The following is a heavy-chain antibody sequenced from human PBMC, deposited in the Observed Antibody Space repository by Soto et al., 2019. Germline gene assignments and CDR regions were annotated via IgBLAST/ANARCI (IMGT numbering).Heavy chain of an antibody. Sequence: QVQLVQSGAEVKKPGSSVKVSCKASGGTFSSYAISWVRQAPGQGLEWMGGIIPIFGTANYAQKFQGRVTITADESTSTAYMELRRLRSEDTAVYYCAGRIAAAGTGAFDYWGQGTLVNVSS. CDR1: GGTFSSYA. CDR2: IIPIFGTA. D-gene: IGHD6-13*01. CDR3: AGRIAAAGTGAFDY. J-gene: IGHJ4*02. V-gene: IGHV1-69*12.